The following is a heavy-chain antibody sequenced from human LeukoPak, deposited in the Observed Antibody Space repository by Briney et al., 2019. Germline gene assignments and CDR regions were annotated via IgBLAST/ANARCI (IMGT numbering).Heavy chain of an antibody. CDR1: GGSFSGYY. J-gene: IGHJ4*02. CDR3: ARRSDWFDY. V-gene: IGHV4-34*01. Sequence: PSETLSLTCAVYGGSFSGYYWSWIRQPPGKGLEWIGEINHSGSTNYNPSLKSRVTISVDTSKNQFSLKLSSVTAADTAVYYCARRSDWFDYWGQGTLVTVSS. D-gene: IGHD2-21*02. CDR2: INHSGST.